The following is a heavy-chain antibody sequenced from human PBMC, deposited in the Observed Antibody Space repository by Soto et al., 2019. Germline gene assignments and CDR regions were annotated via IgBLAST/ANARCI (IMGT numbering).Heavy chain of an antibody. CDR1: GFNFNSYG. D-gene: IGHD3-16*01. CDR3: AKVLSNFFDYFWGSYDY. V-gene: IGHV3-30*18. J-gene: IGHJ4*02. Sequence: QVQLLESGGGVVQPGRSLRLSCAASGFNFNSYGMHWVRQAPGKGLEWVAVISYDGSNQDYADSVKGRFTISRDNSKNTLYLQMNSLRAEDTAVFYCAKVLSNFFDYFWGSYDYWGQGTLVTVSS. CDR2: ISYDGSNQ.